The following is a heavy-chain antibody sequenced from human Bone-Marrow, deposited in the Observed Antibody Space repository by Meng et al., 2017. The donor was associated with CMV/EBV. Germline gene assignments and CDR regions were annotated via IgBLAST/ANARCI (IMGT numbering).Heavy chain of an antibody. D-gene: IGHD3-9*01. CDR2: ISSSGSTI. CDR1: DYY. CDR3: ARAGTYYDILTGYYDAITFDY. Sequence: DYYMSWIRQAPGKVLELVSYISSSGSTIYYADSVKGRFTISRDNAKNSLYLQMNSLRAEDTAVYYCARAGTYYDILTGYYDAITFDYWGQGTLVTVSS. V-gene: IGHV3-11*01. J-gene: IGHJ4*02.